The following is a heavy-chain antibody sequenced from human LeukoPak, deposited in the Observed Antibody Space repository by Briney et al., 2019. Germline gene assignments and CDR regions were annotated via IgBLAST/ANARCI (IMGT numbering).Heavy chain of an antibody. J-gene: IGHJ4*02. V-gene: IGHV1-69*04. Sequence: ASVTVSCKASGGTFSSYAISWVRQAPGQGLEWMGRIIPILGIANYAQKFQGRVTITADKSTSTAYIELSSLRSEDTAVYYCARRYSYGSFDYWGQGTLVTVSS. D-gene: IGHD5-18*01. CDR2: IIPILGIA. CDR1: GGTFSSYA. CDR3: ARRYSYGSFDY.